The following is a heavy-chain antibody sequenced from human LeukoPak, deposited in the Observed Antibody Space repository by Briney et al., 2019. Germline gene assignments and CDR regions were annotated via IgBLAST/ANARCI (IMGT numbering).Heavy chain of an antibody. CDR2: MNPNSGNT. CDR1: GYTVTSYD. J-gene: IGHJ6*03. Sequence: ASVKVSCKASGYTVTSYDINWVRQATGQGLEWRGWMNPNSGNTGYAQKFQGRVTITRNTSMSTAYMELSSLRSEDTAVYYCARANWNYVDYYYYYMDVWGKGTTVTVSS. D-gene: IGHD1-7*01. V-gene: IGHV1-8*03. CDR3: ARANWNYVDYYYYYMDV.